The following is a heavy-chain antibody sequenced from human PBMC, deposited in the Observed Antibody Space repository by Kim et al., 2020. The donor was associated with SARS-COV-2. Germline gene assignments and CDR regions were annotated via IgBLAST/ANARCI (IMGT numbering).Heavy chain of an antibody. D-gene: IGHD5-18*01. V-gene: IGHV4-59*01. CDR3: AREGIQLWLNWFDP. Sequence: NPSRKSRVAISVATSKNQFSLELSSVTAADTAVYYCAREGIQLWLNWFDPWGQGTLVTVSS. J-gene: IGHJ5*02.